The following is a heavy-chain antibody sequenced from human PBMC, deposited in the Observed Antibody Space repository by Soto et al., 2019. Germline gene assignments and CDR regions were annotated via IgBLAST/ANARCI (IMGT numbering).Heavy chain of an antibody. Sequence: PSETLSLTCTVSGGSISSSSYYWGWIRQPPGKGLEWIGSIYYSGSTYYNPSLKSRVTISVDTSKNQFSLKLSSVTAADTAVYYCARLTYYDFWSGYRYYYMDVWGKGTTVTVSS. J-gene: IGHJ6*03. CDR2: IYYSGST. V-gene: IGHV4-39*01. D-gene: IGHD3-3*01. CDR1: GGSISSSSYY. CDR3: ARLTYYDFWSGYRYYYMDV.